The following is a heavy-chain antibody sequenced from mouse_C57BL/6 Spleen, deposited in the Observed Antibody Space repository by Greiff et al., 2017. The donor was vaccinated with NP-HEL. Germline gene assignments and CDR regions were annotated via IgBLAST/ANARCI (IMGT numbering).Heavy chain of an antibody. Sequence: EVQLQQSGPELVKPGASVKISCKASGYSFTGYYMNWVKQSPEKSLEWIGEINPSTGGTTYNQKFKAKATLTVDKSSSTAYMQLKSLTSEDSAVYYCAKYYYGSSSAMDYWGQGTSVTVSS. CDR1: GYSFTGYY. J-gene: IGHJ4*01. D-gene: IGHD1-1*01. CDR2: INPSTGGT. CDR3: AKYYYGSSSAMDY. V-gene: IGHV1-42*01.